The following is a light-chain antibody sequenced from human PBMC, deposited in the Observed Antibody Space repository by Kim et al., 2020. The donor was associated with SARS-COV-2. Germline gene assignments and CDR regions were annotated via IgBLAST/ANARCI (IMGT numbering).Light chain of an antibody. J-gene: IGKJ2*01. CDR2: GAS. Sequence: RATLSCRASQSVSSNLAWYQQKPGQAPRLLIYGASTRATGIPSRFSGSGSGTEFTLTIGSLQSEDFAVYSCQQYNNWPYTFGQGTKLEI. CDR1: QSVSSN. V-gene: IGKV3-15*01. CDR3: QQYNNWPYT.